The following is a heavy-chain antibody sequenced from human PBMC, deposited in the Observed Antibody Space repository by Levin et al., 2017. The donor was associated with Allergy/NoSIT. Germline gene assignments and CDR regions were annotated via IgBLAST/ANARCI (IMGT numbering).Heavy chain of an antibody. Sequence: GSLRLSCTVSGGSISSYYWSWIRQPPGKGLEWIGYIYYSGSTNYNPSLKSRVTISVDTSKNQFSLKLSSVTAADTAVYYCARGSPGYSSGWYSVDYWGQGTLVTVSS. CDR3: ARGSPGYSSGWYSVDY. J-gene: IGHJ4*02. CDR1: GGSISSYY. V-gene: IGHV4-59*01. CDR2: IYYSGST. D-gene: IGHD6-19*01.